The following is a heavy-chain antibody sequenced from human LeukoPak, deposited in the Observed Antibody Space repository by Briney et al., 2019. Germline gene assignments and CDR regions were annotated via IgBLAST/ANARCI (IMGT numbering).Heavy chain of an antibody. CDR3: AKYAPPTTVVTRFFDS. V-gene: IGHV3-30*18. D-gene: IGHD2-21*02. CDR2: ISYDGSNK. Sequence: GGSLRLSCAASGFTFSSYGMHWVRQAPGKWLEWVAVISYDGSNKYYADSVKGRFTISRDNSKNTLYLQMNSLRAEDTAVYYCAKYAPPTTVVTRFFDSWGQGSLVSVSS. CDR1: GFTFSSYG. J-gene: IGHJ4*02.